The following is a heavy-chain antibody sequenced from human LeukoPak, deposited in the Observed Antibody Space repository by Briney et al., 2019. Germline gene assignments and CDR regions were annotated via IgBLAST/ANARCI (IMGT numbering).Heavy chain of an antibody. Sequence: GASVKVSCKVSGYTLTELSMHWVRQAPGKGLEWMGGFDPEDGETIYAQKFQGRVTMTEDTSTDTAYMEVSSLRSEDTAVYYCATDHGSGSWIFDYWGQGTLVTVSS. CDR1: GYTLTELS. D-gene: IGHD3-10*01. J-gene: IGHJ4*02. CDR2: FDPEDGET. CDR3: ATDHGSGSWIFDY. V-gene: IGHV1-24*01.